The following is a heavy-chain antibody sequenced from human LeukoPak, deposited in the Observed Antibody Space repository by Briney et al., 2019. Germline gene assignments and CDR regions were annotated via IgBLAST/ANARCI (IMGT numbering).Heavy chain of an antibody. D-gene: IGHD3-3*01. V-gene: IGHV1-2*02. CDR2: INPNSGGT. CDR1: GYTFTGYY. J-gene: IGHJ5*02. CDR3: ARTPRGDFWSGPLYWFDP. Sequence: ASVKVSCKASGYTFTGYYMHWVRQAPGQGLEWMGWINPNSGGTNYAQKFQGRVTITADKSTSTAYMELSSLRSEDTAVYYCARTPRGDFWSGPLYWFDPWGQGTLVTVSS.